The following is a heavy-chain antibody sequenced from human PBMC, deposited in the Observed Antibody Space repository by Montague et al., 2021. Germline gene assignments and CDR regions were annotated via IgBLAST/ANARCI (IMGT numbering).Heavy chain of an antibody. J-gene: IGHJ4*02. CDR2: FYYSGST. Sequence: SETLSLTCTVSGDSISSYYWSWIRQPPGKGLEWIGYFYYSGSTNYNPSLKSRVTMSLDTSKNQFSLKLSSVTAADTAIYYCARSPTHWLVFGYWGQGTLVTVSS. CDR1: GDSISSYY. V-gene: IGHV4-59*01. D-gene: IGHD6-19*01. CDR3: ARSPTHWLVFGY.